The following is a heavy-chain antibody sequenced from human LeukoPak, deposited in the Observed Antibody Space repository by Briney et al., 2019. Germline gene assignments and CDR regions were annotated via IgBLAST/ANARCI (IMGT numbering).Heavy chain of an antibody. CDR3: ARPREWELLYFDY. CDR1: GFTFCIYA. V-gene: IGHV3-30*04. J-gene: IGHJ4*02. D-gene: IGHD1-26*01. CDR2: ISYDGSNK. Sequence: GGSLRLSCAASGFTFCIYAMHWVRQAPGKGLEWVAVISYDGSNKYYADSVKGRFTISRDNSKNTLYLQMNSLRAEDTAVYYCARPREWELLYFDYWGQGTLVTVSS.